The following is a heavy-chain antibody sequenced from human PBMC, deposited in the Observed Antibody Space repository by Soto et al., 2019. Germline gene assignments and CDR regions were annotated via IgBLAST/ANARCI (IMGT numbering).Heavy chain of an antibody. J-gene: IGHJ6*02. Sequence: QVQLQESGPGLVKPSQTLSLTCTVSGGSISSGGYYWSWIRQHPGKGLEWIGYIYYSGSTYYNPSLKRRVTISVDTSKKQFSRKLSSVTAADTAVYYCAKRTTVMGRVSDYGMDVWGQGTTVTVSS. CDR1: GGSISSGGYY. V-gene: IGHV4-31*03. CDR3: AKRTTVMGRVSDYGMDV. CDR2: IYYSGST. D-gene: IGHD4-17*01.